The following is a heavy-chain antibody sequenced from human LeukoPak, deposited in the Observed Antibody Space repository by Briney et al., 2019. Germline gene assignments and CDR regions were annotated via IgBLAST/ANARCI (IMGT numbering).Heavy chain of an antibody. CDR2: ISAYNGNT. CDR3: AREPPYFGIVVVPAAPVHYYYMDV. CDR1: GYTFTSYG. D-gene: IGHD2-2*01. V-gene: IGHV1-18*01. Sequence: ASVKVSCRASGYTFTSYGISWVRQAPGQGLEWMGWISAYNGNTNYAQKLQGRVTMTTDTSTSTAYMELRSLRSDDTAVYYCAREPPYFGIVVVPAAPVHYYYMDVWGKGTTVTVSS. J-gene: IGHJ6*03.